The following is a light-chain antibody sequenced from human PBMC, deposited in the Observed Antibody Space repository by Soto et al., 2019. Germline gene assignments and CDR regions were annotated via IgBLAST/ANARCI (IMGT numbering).Light chain of an antibody. CDR1: SSDVGGYNY. CDR3: SSYTSSSTLYV. J-gene: IGLJ1*01. CDR2: DVS. Sequence: QSALTQPASVSGSPGQSITISCTGTSSDVGGYNYVSWYQQHPGKAPKFMIYDVSKRPSGVSNRFSGSKSGNTASLPISGLQAEDAADYYCSSYTSSSTLYVFGTGTKLTVL. V-gene: IGLV2-14*01.